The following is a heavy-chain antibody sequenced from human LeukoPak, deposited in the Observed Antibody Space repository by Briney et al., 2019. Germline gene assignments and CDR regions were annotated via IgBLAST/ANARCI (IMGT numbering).Heavy chain of an antibody. CDR1: GFTFSNYA. CDR3: AKAPCSSTSCYFDY. CDR2: ISGSGGST. J-gene: IGHJ4*02. Sequence: GGSLRLSCAASGFTFSNYAMSWVRQAPGKGLEWVSIISGSGGSTFYADSVKGRLTISRDNSKNTLYLQMNSLRAEDTAVYYCAKAPCSSTSCYFDYWGQGTLVTVSS. V-gene: IGHV3-23*01. D-gene: IGHD2-2*01.